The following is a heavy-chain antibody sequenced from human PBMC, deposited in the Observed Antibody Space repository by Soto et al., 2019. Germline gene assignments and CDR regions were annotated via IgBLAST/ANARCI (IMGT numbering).Heavy chain of an antibody. D-gene: IGHD3-22*01. V-gene: IGHV4-30-2*01. J-gene: IGHJ4*02. CDR2: IYHSGST. CDR1: GGSISSGGYS. Sequence: QLQLQESGSGLVKPSQTLSLTCAVSGGSISSGGYSWSWIRQPPGKGLEWIGYIYHSGSTYYNPSLKGRVTISVDRSKNQFSLKLSSVTAADTAVYYCAREGRYYDSSGSSDYWGQGTLVTVSS. CDR3: AREGRYYDSSGSSDY.